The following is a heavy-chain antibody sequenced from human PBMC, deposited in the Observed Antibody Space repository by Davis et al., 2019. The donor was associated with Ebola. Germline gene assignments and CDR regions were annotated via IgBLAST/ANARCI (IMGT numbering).Heavy chain of an antibody. Sequence: GESLKISCAASASTFTSYTMNWVRQTPEKGLEWVSTVGYGGSDTYYADSVKGRFTISRDNSKNTLYLQMNSLRADDTAVYYCASLTRHYYDSSGLFDYWGQGTLVTVSS. CDR1: ASTFTSYT. CDR2: VGYGGSDT. CDR3: ASLTRHYYDSSGLFDY. V-gene: IGHV3-23*01. J-gene: IGHJ4*02. D-gene: IGHD3-22*01.